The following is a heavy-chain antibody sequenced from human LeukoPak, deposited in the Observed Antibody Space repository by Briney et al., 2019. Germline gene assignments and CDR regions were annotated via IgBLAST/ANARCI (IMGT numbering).Heavy chain of an antibody. J-gene: IGHJ5*02. V-gene: IGHV5-51*01. D-gene: IGHD5-18*01. CDR2: IYPGDSDT. CDR3: ARQGIQLWFEL. CDR1: GYSFTTYW. Sequence: GESLKISCKGSGYSFTTYWIGWVRQMPGKGLEWMGIIYPGDSDTRYSPSLQGQVTISADKSISTAYLQWSSLEASDTAMYYCARQGIQLWFELWGQGTLVTVSS.